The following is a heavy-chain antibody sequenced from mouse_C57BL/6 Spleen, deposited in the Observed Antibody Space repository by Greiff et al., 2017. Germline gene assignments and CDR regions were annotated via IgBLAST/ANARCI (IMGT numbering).Heavy chain of an antibody. Sequence: EVQLVESGGGLVKPGGSLKLSCAASGFTFSDYGMHWVSQAPEKGLEWVAYISSGSSTNYYADTVKGPCTISGDNAKNTLFLQMTSLRSEDTALYYCTSVVTWAMDYWGQGTSVTVSS. CDR2: ISSGSSTN. D-gene: IGHD2-2*01. V-gene: IGHV5-17*01. CDR3: TSVVTWAMDY. J-gene: IGHJ4*01. CDR1: GFTFSDYG.